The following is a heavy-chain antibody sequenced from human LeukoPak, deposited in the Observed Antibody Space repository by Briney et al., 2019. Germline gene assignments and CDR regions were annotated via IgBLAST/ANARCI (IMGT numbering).Heavy chain of an antibody. J-gene: IGHJ4*02. Sequence: GGSLILSCAASGFTFSSYTMYWVRQAPGKGLEWVSSISRSSSYIYYTDSVKGRFTISRDNGKRSLYLQMNSLRAEDTAVYYCARAIGLADVDFDYWGQGIPVTVSS. CDR3: ARAIGLADVDFDY. CDR1: GFTFSSYT. CDR2: ISRSSSYI. V-gene: IGHV3-21*01. D-gene: IGHD3-3*02.